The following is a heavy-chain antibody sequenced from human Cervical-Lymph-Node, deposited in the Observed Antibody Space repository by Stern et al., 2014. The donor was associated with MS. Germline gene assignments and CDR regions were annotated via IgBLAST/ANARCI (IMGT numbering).Heavy chain of an antibody. D-gene: IGHD4-17*01. V-gene: IGHV1-69*01. CDR1: GGTFSTYP. J-gene: IGHJ6*02. CDR2: IIPVFGTA. CDR3: ASPVTLTVGAMDV. Sequence: MQLVESGAGVKKPGSSVKVSCKASGGTFSTYPIIWVRQAPGQGLEWMGGIIPVFGTANCAQKCQGRVTITAADSSSTAYMELSSLRSEDTAVYYCASPVTLTVGAMDVWGQGTTITVSS.